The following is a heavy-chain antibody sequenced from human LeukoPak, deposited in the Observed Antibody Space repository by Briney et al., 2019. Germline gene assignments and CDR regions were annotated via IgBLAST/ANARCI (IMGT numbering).Heavy chain of an antibody. J-gene: IGHJ6*02. CDR3: EKDSSSSNYYYGLDV. CDR2: ISYDGANK. D-gene: IGHD6-13*01. Sequence: GGSLRLSCAASGFPFSSYGMHWVRQAPGKGLEWVSFISYDGANKYYADSVKGRFTISRDNSKNTLYLQMNSLRGDDTGMYFCEKDSSSSNYYYGLDVWGQGTTVTVSS. V-gene: IGHV3-30*02. CDR1: GFPFSSYG.